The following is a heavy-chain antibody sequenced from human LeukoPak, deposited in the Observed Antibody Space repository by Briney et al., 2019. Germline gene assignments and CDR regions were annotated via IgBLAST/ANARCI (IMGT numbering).Heavy chain of an antibody. V-gene: IGHV3-48*03. Sequence: GGCLRFSCAASGFTFSSYEMNWVRQAPGKGLEWVSYISSSGSTIYYADSVKGRFTISRDNAKNSLYLQMNSLRAEDTAVYYCARGGAAAGIGYYYYGMDVWGKGTTVTVSS. CDR2: ISSSGSTI. D-gene: IGHD6-13*01. CDR3: ARGGAAAGIGYYYYGMDV. J-gene: IGHJ6*04. CDR1: GFTFSSYE.